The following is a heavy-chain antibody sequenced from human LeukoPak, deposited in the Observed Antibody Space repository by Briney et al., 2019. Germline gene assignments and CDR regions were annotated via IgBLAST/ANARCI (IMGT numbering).Heavy chain of an antibody. Sequence: ASVKVSCKASGYTFTSYGISWVRQAPGQGLEWMGWISAYNGNTNYAQKLQGRVTMTTDTFTSTAYMELRSLRSDDTAVYYCARVPTTVTTAIWFDPWGQGTLVTVSS. CDR2: ISAYNGNT. J-gene: IGHJ5*02. CDR1: GYTFTSYG. CDR3: ARVPTTVTTAIWFDP. V-gene: IGHV1-18*01. D-gene: IGHD4-17*01.